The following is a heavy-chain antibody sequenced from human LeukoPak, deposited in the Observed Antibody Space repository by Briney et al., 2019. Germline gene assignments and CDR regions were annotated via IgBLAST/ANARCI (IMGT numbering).Heavy chain of an antibody. J-gene: IGHJ4*02. CDR2: INPSGGST. V-gene: IGHV1-46*01. CDR3: ARPSVGYYFDY. CDR1: GYTFTSHY. D-gene: IGHD1-14*01. Sequence: ASVKVSCKASGYTFTSHYMHWVRQAPGQGLEWMGIINPSGGSTSYAQKFQGRVTMTRDTSTSTVYMELSSLRSEDTAVYYCARPSVGYYFDYWGQGTLVTVSS.